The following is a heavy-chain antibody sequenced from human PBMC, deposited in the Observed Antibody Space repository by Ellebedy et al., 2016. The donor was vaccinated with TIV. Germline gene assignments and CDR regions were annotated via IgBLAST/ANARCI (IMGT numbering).Heavy chain of an antibody. V-gene: IGHV1-2*02. Sequence: AASVKVSCKASGYTFTGYYMHWVRQAPGQGLEWMGWINPNSGGTNYAQKFQGRVTMTRDTSISTAYMELSRLRSEDTAVYYCAREWSYGSGSYFGYWGQGTLVTVSS. CDR2: INPNSGGT. J-gene: IGHJ4*02. D-gene: IGHD3-10*01. CDR3: AREWSYGSGSYFGY. CDR1: GYTFTGYY.